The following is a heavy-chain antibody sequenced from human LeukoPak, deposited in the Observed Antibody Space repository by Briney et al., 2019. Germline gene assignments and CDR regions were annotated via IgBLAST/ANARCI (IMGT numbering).Heavy chain of an antibody. D-gene: IGHD3-22*01. J-gene: IGHJ5*02. CDR1: GGSISSGSYY. V-gene: IGHV4-61*02. CDR2: IYTSGST. CDR3: ASNYYDSSGYVWFDP. Sequence: SETLSLTCTVSGGSISSGSYYWSWIRQPAGKGLEWIGRIYTSGSTNYNPSLKSRVTISVATSKNQFSLKLSSVTAADTAVYYCASNYYDSSGYVWFDPWGQGTLVTVSS.